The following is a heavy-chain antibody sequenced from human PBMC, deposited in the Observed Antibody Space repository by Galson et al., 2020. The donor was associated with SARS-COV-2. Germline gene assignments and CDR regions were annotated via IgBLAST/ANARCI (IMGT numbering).Heavy chain of an antibody. CDR2: IYYSGRP. CDR1: AYSISSGYY. CDR3: ARGAAVAVLPQFDR. D-gene: IGHD6-13*01. Sequence: ASETLSLTFTVSAYSISSGYYWGWIRQPPGKGLEWIGTIYYSGRPYYNPSLKSRVTISIDTSKNQFSLNLTSVTAADTAVYYCARGAAVAVLPQFDRWGQGTLVTVSS. V-gene: IGHV4-38-2*02. J-gene: IGHJ5*02.